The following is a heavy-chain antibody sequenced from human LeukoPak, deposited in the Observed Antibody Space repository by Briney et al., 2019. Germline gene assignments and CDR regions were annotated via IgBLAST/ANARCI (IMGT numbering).Heavy chain of an antibody. J-gene: IGHJ2*01. CDR3: AKGPRAAAGTGLGKTYFDL. D-gene: IGHD6-13*01. CDR1: GFTFSSYG. Sequence: GGSLRLSCAASGFTFSSYGMHWVRQAPGKGLEWVAFIRYDGSNKYYADSVKGRFTISRDNSKNTLYLQMNSLRAEDTALYYCAKGPRAAAGTGLGKTYFDLWGRGTLVTVSS. CDR2: IRYDGSNK. V-gene: IGHV3-30*02.